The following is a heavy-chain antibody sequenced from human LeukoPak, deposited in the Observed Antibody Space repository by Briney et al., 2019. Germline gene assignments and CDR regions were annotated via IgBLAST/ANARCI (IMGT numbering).Heavy chain of an antibody. V-gene: IGHV3-74*01. J-gene: IGHJ3*02. Sequence: QPGGSLRLPCAASGFTFSTYWMHWVRQAPGKGLVWVSRINSDGSSTSYADSVKGRVTISRDNAKNTLYLQMNSLRAEDTAVYYCARWPLGVVTAYDALDIWGQGTMVTVSS. D-gene: IGHD2-21*02. CDR3: ARWPLGVVTAYDALDI. CDR1: GFTFSTYW. CDR2: INSDGSST.